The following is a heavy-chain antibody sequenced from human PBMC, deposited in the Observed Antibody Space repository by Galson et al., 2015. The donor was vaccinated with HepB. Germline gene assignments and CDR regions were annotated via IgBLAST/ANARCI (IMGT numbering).Heavy chain of an antibody. V-gene: IGHV6-1*01. CDR2: TYYRSKWYN. CDR1: GDRVSSRTAS. D-gene: IGHD1-1*01. J-gene: IGHJ4*02. CDR3: ARAWTSRPSTRQTDHFDY. Sequence: CAISGDRVSSRTASWIWIRQSPSRGLVWLGRTYYRSKWYNEYATSVGGRININPDTTENHFSLHFNSVTPYDTAIYYCARAWTSRPSTRQTDHFDYWGQGTLVTVSS.